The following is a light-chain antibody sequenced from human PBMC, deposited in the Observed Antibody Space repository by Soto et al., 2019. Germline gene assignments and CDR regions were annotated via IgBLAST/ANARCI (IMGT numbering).Light chain of an antibody. V-gene: IGLV2-23*01. J-gene: IGLJ1*01. CDR3: CSYAGSSTLV. CDR1: NNDFGNYNL. CDR2: EGT. Sequence: QSALTQPASVSGSPGQSITISYTGTNNDFGNYNLVSWYQQHPGKAPKLMIFEGTKRPSGVSNRFSGSKSGNTASLTVSGLQAEDEADYYCCSYAGSSTLVFGTGTKVTVL.